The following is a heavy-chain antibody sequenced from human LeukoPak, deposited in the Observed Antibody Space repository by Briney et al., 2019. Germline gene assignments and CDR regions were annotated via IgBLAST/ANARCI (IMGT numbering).Heavy chain of an antibody. CDR2: ISAYNGNT. J-gene: IGHJ4*02. CDR1: GGTFSSYA. V-gene: IGHV1-18*01. Sequence: ASVKVSCKASGGTFSSYAISWVRQAPGQGLEWMGWISAYNGNTNYAQKLQGRVTMTTDTSTSTAYMELRSLRSDDTAVYYCARDESDVDTAETGIDYWGQGTLVTVSS. CDR3: ARDESDVDTAETGIDY. D-gene: IGHD5-18*01.